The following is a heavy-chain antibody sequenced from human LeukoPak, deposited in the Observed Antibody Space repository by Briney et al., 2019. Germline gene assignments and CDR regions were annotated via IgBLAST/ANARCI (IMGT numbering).Heavy chain of an antibody. CDR1: GGSISSGGYY. J-gene: IGHJ4*02. D-gene: IGHD5-18*01. CDR2: IYYSGST. Sequence: SQTLSLTCTVSGGSISSGGYYWSWIRQHPGKGLEWIGYIYYSGSTYYNPSLKSRVTISVDTSKNQFSLKLSSVTAADTAVYFCANLGRGYSYGGYFDYWGQGTLVTVSS. V-gene: IGHV4-31*03. CDR3: ANLGRGYSYGGYFDY.